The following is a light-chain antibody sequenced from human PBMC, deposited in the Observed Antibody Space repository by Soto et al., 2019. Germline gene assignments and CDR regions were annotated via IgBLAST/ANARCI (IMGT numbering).Light chain of an antibody. CDR3: QQYGSSRTT. V-gene: IGKV3-20*01. CDR1: QSVSSSY. Sequence: EIVLTQSPGTLSLSPGERATLSCRASQSVSSSYLAWYQQKPGQAPRLLIYGASSRATGIPDRFSGSGSGTDFTLTISRLEPEDFAVYYCQQYGSSRTTFAQGTRLEI. CDR2: GAS. J-gene: IGKJ5*01.